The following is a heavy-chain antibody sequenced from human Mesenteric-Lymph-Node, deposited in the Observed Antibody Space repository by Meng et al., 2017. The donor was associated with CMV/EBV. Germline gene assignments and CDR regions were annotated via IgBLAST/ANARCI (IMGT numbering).Heavy chain of an antibody. J-gene: IGHJ2*01. CDR2: INPISGGT. CDR1: TFTRCC. D-gene: IGHD3-10*01. V-gene: IGHV1-2*02. Sequence: TFTRCCLPWGRQTPGRGLEWMGWINPISGGTSYAQKFQRRVTVTRDTYIRTDYMELSTRRSDDTAMYYCARRARFGKLRPHWYFDLWGRGTLVTVSS. CDR3: ARRARFGKLRPHWYFDL.